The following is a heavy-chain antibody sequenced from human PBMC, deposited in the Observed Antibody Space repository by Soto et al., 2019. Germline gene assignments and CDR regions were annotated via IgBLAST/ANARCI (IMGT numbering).Heavy chain of an antibody. CDR1: GFIFSNYA. CDR2: ISGGDGDNT. CDR3: AQEFEGFPDH. V-gene: IGHV3-23*01. Sequence: GGSLRLSCAVSGFIFSNYAMTWVRQPPGKGLEWVSSISGGDGDNTYYADSVKGRFTVSRDNSKNTLYLQMNSLRAMDTALYYRAQEFEGFPDHWGQGYLVTVSS. J-gene: IGHJ1*01.